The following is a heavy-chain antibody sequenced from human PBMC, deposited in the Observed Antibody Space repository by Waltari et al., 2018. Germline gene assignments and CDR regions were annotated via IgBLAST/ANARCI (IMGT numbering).Heavy chain of an antibody. CDR2: IYYSGST. V-gene: IGHV4-39*07. D-gene: IGHD3-3*01. CDR1: GGSISSSSYY. CDR3: ARAVVGIFGKGYFDY. J-gene: IGHJ4*02. Sequence: QLQLQESGPGLVKPSETLSLTCTVSGGSISSSSYYWGWIRQPPGKGLEWIGSIYYSGSTYYNPSLKSRVTISVDTSKNQFSLKLSSVTAADTAVYYCARAVVGIFGKGYFDYWGQGTLVTVSS.